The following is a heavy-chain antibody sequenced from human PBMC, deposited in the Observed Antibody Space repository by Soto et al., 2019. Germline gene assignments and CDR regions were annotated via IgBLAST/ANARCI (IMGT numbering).Heavy chain of an antibody. J-gene: IGHJ3*02. CDR2: IWYDGSNK. Sequence: GGSLRLSCAASGFTFSSYGMHWVRQAPGKGLEWVAVIWYDGSNKYYADSAKGRFTISRDNSKNTLYLQMNSLRAEDTAVYYCARSRVPTVTNDAFDIWGQGTMVTVSS. D-gene: IGHD4-17*01. CDR1: GFTFSSYG. CDR3: ARSRVPTVTNDAFDI. V-gene: IGHV3-33*01.